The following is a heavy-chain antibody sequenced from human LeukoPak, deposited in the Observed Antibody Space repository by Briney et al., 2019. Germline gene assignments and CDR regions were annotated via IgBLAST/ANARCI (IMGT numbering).Heavy chain of an antibody. D-gene: IGHD6-19*01. CDR1: GFTFSSYS. V-gene: IGHV3-48*04. CDR3: ASSVVAVADY. CDR2: ISSSSSTI. J-gene: IGHJ4*02. Sequence: GGSLRLSCAASGFTFSSYSIHWVRQAPGKGLEWVSYISSSSSTIYYADSVKGRFTISRDNAKNSLYLQMNSLRAEDTAVYYCASSVVAVADYWGQGTLVTVSS.